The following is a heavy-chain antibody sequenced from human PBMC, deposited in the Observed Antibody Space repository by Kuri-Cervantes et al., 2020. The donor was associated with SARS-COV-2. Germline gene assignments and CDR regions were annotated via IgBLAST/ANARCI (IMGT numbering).Heavy chain of an antibody. D-gene: IGHD3-3*01. V-gene: IGHV4-30-2*01. CDR3: ARHRKIRFLEWLSPFDY. CDR1: GGSISSGGYY. CDR2: IYHSGST. Sequence: LRLSCTVSGGSISSGGYYWSWIRQPPGKGLEWIGYIYHSGSTYYNPSLKSRVTISVDRSKNQFSLKLSSVTAADTAVYYCARHRKIRFLEWLSPFDYWGQGTLVTVSS. J-gene: IGHJ4*02.